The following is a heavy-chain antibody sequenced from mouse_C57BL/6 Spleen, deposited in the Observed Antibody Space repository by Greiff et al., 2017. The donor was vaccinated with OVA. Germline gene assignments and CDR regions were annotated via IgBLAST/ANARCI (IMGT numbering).Heavy chain of an antibody. CDR1: GYTFTDYY. V-gene: IGHV1-26*01. CDR2: INPNNGGT. D-gene: IGHD1-1*01. CDR3: ERGYGSSYDWYFDV. Sequence: VQLQQSGPELVKPGASVKISCKASGYTFTDYYMNWVKQSHGKSLEWIGDINPNNGGTSYNQKFKGKATLTVDKSSSTAYMELRSLTSEDSAVDYCERGYGSSYDWYFDVWGTGTTVTVSA. J-gene: IGHJ1*03.